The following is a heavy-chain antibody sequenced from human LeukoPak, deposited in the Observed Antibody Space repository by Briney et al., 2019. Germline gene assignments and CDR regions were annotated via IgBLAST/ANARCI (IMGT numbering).Heavy chain of an antibody. CDR2: IKVDGSEK. D-gene: IGHD2-15*01. CDR1: GFTFSNFW. CDR3: AKDPTLNPYNWFDP. V-gene: IGHV3-7*03. Sequence: GGSLRLSCVVSGFTFSNFWMSWVRQAPGKGLEWVANIKVDGSEKYYMDSVKGRFTISRDNAENSLYLQMNSLRAEDTAVYYCAKDPTLNPYNWFDPWGQGTLVTVSS. J-gene: IGHJ5*02.